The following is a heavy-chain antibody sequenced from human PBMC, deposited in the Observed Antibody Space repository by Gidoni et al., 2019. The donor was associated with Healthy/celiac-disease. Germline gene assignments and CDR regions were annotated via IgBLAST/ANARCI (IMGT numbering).Heavy chain of an antibody. CDR2: INHSGST. J-gene: IGHJ6*02. V-gene: IGHV4-34*01. Sequence: QVQLQQWGAGLLKPWETLSLTCAVYGGSFSGSYWSWIRQPPGKGLEWIGEINHSGSTNYNPSLKSRVTISVDTSKNQFSLKLSSVTAADTAVYYCARVVVVPAAKRSNYYYGMDVWGQGTTVTVSS. D-gene: IGHD2-2*01. CDR3: ARVVVVPAAKRSNYYYGMDV. CDR1: GGSFSGSY.